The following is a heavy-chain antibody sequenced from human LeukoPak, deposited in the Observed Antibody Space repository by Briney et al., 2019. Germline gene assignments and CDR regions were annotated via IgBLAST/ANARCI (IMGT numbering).Heavy chain of an antibody. CDR3: ARHLGGVTPNGFDP. V-gene: IGHV4-59*01. CDR2: IYYSGST. D-gene: IGHD3-16*01. Sequence: PSETLSLTCTVSGGSISSYYWSWIRQPPGKGLEWIGYIYYSGSTNYNPSLKSRVTISVDTSKNQFSLKLSSVTAADTAVYYCARHLGGVTPNGFDPWGQGTLVTVSS. J-gene: IGHJ5*02. CDR1: GGSISSYY.